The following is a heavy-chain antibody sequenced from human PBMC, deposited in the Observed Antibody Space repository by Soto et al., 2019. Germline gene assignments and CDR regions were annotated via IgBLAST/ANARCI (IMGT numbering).Heavy chain of an antibody. V-gene: IGHV4-39*01. Sequence: QLQLQESGPGLVKPSETLSLTCTVSGGSISSSSYYWGWIRQPPGKGLEWIGSIYYSGSTYYNPSIKSRVPISVDTSKNQFSLKLSSVTAADPAVYYCARRLGDLLLLWGQGTLVTVSS. D-gene: IGHD2-15*01. CDR1: GGSISSSSYY. J-gene: IGHJ4*02. CDR3: ARRLGDLLLL. CDR2: IYYSGST.